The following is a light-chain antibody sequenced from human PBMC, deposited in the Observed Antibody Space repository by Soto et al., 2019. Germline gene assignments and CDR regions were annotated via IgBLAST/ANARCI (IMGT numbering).Light chain of an antibody. CDR2: DVF. Sequence: QSVLTQPRSVSGSPGQAVTISCTGTSSDIGAYNYVFWYQQYPGKSPKLIIYDVFKRPSGVPARFSASKSGNTASLTITGLQTEDEADYHCSSLAGSYSLVFGGGTKVTVL. CDR1: SSDIGAYNY. V-gene: IGLV2-11*01. J-gene: IGLJ3*02. CDR3: SSLAGSYSLV.